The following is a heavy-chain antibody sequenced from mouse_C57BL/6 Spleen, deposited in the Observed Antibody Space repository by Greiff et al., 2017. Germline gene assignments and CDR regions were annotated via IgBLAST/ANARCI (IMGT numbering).Heavy chain of an antibody. Sequence: VQLQQSGPELVQPGASVKISCKASGYTFTDYYMNWVKQSHGKSLEWIGDINPNNGGTSYNQKFKGKATLTVDKSSSTAYMELRSLTSEDSAVYYCSQGAYDYGFAYWGQGTLVTVSA. V-gene: IGHV1-26*01. J-gene: IGHJ3*01. CDR3: SQGAYDYGFAY. CDR1: GYTFTDYY. CDR2: INPNNGGT. D-gene: IGHD2-4*01.